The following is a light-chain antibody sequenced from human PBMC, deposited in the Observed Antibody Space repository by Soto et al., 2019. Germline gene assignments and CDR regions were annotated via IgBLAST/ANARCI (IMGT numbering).Light chain of an antibody. CDR1: QSVSSNY. J-gene: IGKJ1*01. Sequence: EIVLTQSPGTLSLSPGERATLSCRASQSVSSNYLAWYQQKPGQAPRLLIYDASSRATGIPDRFSGSGSGTDFTLTISRLEPEDFAVYYSQQYGSSPGTFGHGTNVEIK. CDR2: DAS. CDR3: QQYGSSPGT. V-gene: IGKV3-20*01.